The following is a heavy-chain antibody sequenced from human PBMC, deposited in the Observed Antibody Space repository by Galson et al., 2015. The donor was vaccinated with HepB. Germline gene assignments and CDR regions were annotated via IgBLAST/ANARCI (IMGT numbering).Heavy chain of an antibody. Sequence: PALVKPTQTLTLTCTFSGFSLSSSEVGVGWIRQPPGKALEWLALIYWDDDKRYSPSLKRRLTITKDTSKNQVVLTMTDMDPADTGTYYCAHSRLTIYGVMTYFDFWDQGTLVTVSS. D-gene: IGHD3-3*01. V-gene: IGHV2-5*02. J-gene: IGHJ4*02. CDR2: IYWDDDK. CDR3: AHSRLTIYGVMTYFDF. CDR1: GFSLSSSEVG.